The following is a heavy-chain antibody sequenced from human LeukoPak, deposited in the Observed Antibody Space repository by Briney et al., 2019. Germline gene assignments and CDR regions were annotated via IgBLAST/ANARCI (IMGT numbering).Heavy chain of an antibody. CDR3: ARGVAAGGTIDY. V-gene: IGHV1-69*05. J-gene: IGHJ4*02. D-gene: IGHD6-13*01. CDR1: GGTFSSYA. Sequence: SVKLSCKASGGTFSSYAISWVRHAPGQGLEWMGGIIPIFGTANYAQKFQDRVTITTDESTSTAYMELSSLRSEDTAVYYCARGVAAGGTIDYWGQGTLVTVSS. CDR2: IIPIFGTA.